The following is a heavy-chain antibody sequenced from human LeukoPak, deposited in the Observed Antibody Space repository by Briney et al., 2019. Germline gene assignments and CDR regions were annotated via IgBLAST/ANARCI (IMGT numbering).Heavy chain of an antibody. J-gene: IGHJ6*03. CDR3: AREVRPAAIYYYYYMDV. CDR1: GYTSTGYY. D-gene: IGHD2-2*01. Sequence: ASVKVSCKASGYTSTGYYMHWVRQAPGQGLEWMGWINPNSGGTNYAQKFQGRVTMTRDTSISTAYMELSRLRSDDTAVYYCAREVRPAAIYYYYYMDVWGKGTTVTVSS. CDR2: INPNSGGT. V-gene: IGHV1-2*02.